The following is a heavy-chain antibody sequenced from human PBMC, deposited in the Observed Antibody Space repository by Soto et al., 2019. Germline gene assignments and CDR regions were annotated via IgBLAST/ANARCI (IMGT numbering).Heavy chain of an antibody. Sequence: QVQLVESGGGVVQPGTSLRLSCAASGLIFSTSGMHWVRQAPGKGLEWVAMIWSDGTKTYYADSVKGRVTISRDNSKSMLSLQMGSLRAEDTAVYYCARDKGTTSLDYWGQGTLVTVSS. CDR3: ARDKGTTSLDY. CDR2: IWSDGTKT. D-gene: IGHD2-2*01. V-gene: IGHV3-33*01. J-gene: IGHJ4*02. CDR1: GLIFSTSG.